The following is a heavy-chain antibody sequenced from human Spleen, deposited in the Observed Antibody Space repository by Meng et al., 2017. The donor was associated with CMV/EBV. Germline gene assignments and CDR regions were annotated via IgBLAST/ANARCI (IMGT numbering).Heavy chain of an antibody. V-gene: IGHV3-66*02. CDR1: GITVSSNY. CDR3: AKWGPSSGWYAPDS. J-gene: IGHJ4*02. Sequence: GESLKISCTASGITVSSNYMTWVRQAPGKGLQSVSLIDNAGTTFYADSVKGRFTISRDNSKNTLHLQMKSLRPEDTAVYYCAKWGPSSGWYAPDSWGQGMLVTVSS. CDR2: IDNAGTT. D-gene: IGHD6-19*01.